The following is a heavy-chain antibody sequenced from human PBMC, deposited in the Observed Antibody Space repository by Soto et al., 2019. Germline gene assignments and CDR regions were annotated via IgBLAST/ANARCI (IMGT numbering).Heavy chain of an antibody. CDR2: ISAYNGNT. D-gene: IGHD2-2*01. J-gene: IGHJ3*02. CDR3: ARAGYCSSTSCSDAFDI. V-gene: IGHV1-18*01. CDR1: GYTFTSYG. Sequence: GASVKVSCKASGYTFTSYGISWVRQAPGQGLEWMGWISAYNGNTNYAQKLQGRVSMTTDTSTSTAYMELRSLRSDDTAVYYCARAGYCSSTSCSDAFDIWGQGTLVTVSS.